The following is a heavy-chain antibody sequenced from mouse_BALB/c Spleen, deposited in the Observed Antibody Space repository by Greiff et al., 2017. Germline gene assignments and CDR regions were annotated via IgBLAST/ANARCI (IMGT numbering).Heavy chain of an antibody. V-gene: IGHV14-4*02. J-gene: IGHJ3*01. CDR2: IDPENGDT. Sequence: EVQLQQSGAELVRSGASVKLSCTASGFNIKDYYMHWVKQRPEQGLEWIGWIDPENGDTEYAPKFQGKATMTADTSSNTAYLQLSSLTSEDTAVYYCNALDWFAYWGQGTLVTVSA. CDR3: NALDWFAY. CDR1: GFNIKDYY.